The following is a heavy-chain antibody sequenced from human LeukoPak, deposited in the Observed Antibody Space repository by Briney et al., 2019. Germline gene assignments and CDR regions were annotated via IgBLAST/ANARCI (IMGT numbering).Heavy chain of an antibody. J-gene: IGHJ5*02. D-gene: IGHD2-2*01. CDR1: GYSISSGYY. CDR3: ARAAVPAALNWFDP. Sequence: PSETLSLTCTVSGYSISSGYYWGWIRQPPGKGLEWIGGIYHSGSTYYNPSLKSRVTISVDTSKNQFSLKLSSVTAADTAVYYCARAAVPAALNWFDPWGQGTLVTVSS. CDR2: IYHSGST. V-gene: IGHV4-38-2*02.